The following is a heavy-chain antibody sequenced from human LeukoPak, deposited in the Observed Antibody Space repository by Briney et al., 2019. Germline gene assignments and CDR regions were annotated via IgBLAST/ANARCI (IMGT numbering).Heavy chain of an antibody. CDR2: ISSSSSTI. V-gene: IGHV3-48*01. D-gene: IGHD3-3*01. CDR3: ARDRGSLRFLEWLYDY. CDR1: GFTFSSYS. Sequence: GGSLRLSCAASGFTFSSYSMNWVRQAPGKGLEWVSYISSSSSTIYYADSVKGRFTISRDNAKNSLYLQMNSLRAEDTAVYYCARDRGSLRFLEWLYDYWGQGTLVTVSS. J-gene: IGHJ4*02.